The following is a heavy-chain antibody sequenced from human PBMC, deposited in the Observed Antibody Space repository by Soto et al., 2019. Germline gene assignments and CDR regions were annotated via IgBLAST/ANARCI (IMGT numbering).Heavy chain of an antibody. Sequence: ASVKVSCKVSGYTLTELSMHWVRQAPGKGLEWMGGFDPEDGETIYAQKFQGRVTMTEDTSTDTAYMELSSLRSEDTAVYYCATDKPPRFGDYYGMDVWGQGTTVTVSS. CDR2: FDPEDGET. V-gene: IGHV1-24*01. J-gene: IGHJ6*02. D-gene: IGHD3-10*01. CDR1: GYTLTELS. CDR3: ATDKPPRFGDYYGMDV.